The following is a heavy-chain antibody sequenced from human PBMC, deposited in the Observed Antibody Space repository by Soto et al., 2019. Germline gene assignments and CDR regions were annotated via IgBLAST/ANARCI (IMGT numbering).Heavy chain of an antibody. CDR2: ISVYNGDT. CDR3: ARAAAVAGTGYGMDV. J-gene: IGHJ6*02. V-gene: IGHV1-18*01. CDR1: GYTFTRYG. Sequence: QVQLVQSGAEVKKPGASVKVSCKASGYTFTRYGISWVRQAPGQGLEWMGWISVYNGDTKYAQNLQGRVTMTTDTSTSEGYMDLRSLRSDDTAVYYCARAAAVAGTGYGMDVWGQGTTVTVSS. D-gene: IGHD6-19*01.